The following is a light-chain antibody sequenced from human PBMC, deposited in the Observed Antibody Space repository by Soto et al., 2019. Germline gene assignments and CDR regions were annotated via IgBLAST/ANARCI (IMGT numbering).Light chain of an antibody. V-gene: IGLV2-14*01. CDR2: EVR. CDR3: SSYTRSGPV. Sequence: QSALTQPASVSGSPGQSITISCTGTSSDVGGYDYVSWYQQHPDKAPKLILFEVRNRPSGVSSRFSGSKSGNTASLTISGLQTEDEADYYCSSYTRSGPVFGGGTKLTVL. CDR1: SSDVGGYDY. J-gene: IGLJ2*01.